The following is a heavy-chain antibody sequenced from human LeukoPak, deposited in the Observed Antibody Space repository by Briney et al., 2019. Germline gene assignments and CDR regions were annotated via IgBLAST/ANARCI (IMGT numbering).Heavy chain of an antibody. V-gene: IGHV4-59*01. CDR2: IFYSGTT. Sequence: SETLSLTCTVSGGSMNSYYWSWIRQPPGKGLEWIGYIFYSGTTGYNPSLKSRVTISVDASKNQFSLKVSSVTAADTAVYYCARDRSRYSSRYLDFWGQGTLVTVSS. CDR1: GGSMNSYY. J-gene: IGHJ4*02. D-gene: IGHD6-19*01. CDR3: ARDRSRYSSRYLDF.